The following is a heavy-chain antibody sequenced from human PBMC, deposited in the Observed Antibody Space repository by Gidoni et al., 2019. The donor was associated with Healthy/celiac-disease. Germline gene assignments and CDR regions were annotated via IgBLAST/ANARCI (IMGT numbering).Heavy chain of an antibody. D-gene: IGHD6-19*01. CDR3: ARGDKQWLDYYYYGMDV. V-gene: IGHV3-48*03. J-gene: IGHJ6*02. CDR1: GFTFSRYE. Sequence: EVQLVESGGGLVQPGGSMRLSCAASGFTFSRYEMNWVRQAPGKGLEWVSYISSSGSTIYYADSVKGRFTISRDNAKNSLYLQMNSLRAEDTAVYYCARGDKQWLDYYYYGMDVWGQGTTVTVSS. CDR2: ISSSGSTI.